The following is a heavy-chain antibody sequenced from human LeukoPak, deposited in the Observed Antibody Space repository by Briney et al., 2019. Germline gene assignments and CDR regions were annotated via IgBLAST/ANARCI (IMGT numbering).Heavy chain of an antibody. CDR2: IYPGDSDT. V-gene: IGHV5-51*01. Sequence: GESLKISCKGSGYSFTSYWIGRVRQMPGKGLEWMGIIYPGDSDTRYSPSFQGQVTISADKSISTAYLQWSSLKASDTAMYYCARRSNVLRYPGSYFDYWXXXTLXXXSS. CDR1: GYSFTSYW. J-gene: IGHJ4*03. CDR3: ARRSNVLRYPGSYFDY. D-gene: IGHD3-9*01.